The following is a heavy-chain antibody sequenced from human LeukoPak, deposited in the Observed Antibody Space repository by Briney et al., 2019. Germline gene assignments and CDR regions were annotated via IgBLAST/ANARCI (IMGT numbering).Heavy chain of an antibody. CDR3: ARQGGDYFDY. CDR2: IYHIGST. D-gene: IGHD1-26*01. V-gene: IGHV4-38-2*01. J-gene: IGHJ4*02. CDR1: GYSISSGYY. Sequence: SETLSLTCAVSGYSISSGYYWGWIRQPPGKGLEWIGSIYHIGSTYYNPSLKSRVTISVDTSKNQFSLKLSSVTAADTAVYYCARQGGDYFDYWGQGTLVTVSS.